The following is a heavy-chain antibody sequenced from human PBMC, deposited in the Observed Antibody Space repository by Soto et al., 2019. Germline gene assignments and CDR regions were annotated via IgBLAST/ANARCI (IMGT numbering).Heavy chain of an antibody. CDR1: GGSISSSSYY. D-gene: IGHD2-15*01. V-gene: IGHV4-39*01. CDR2: IYYSGST. J-gene: IGHJ4*02. CDR3: ARHTPAISISDH. Sequence: QLQLQESGPGLVKPSETLSLTCTVSGGSISSSSYYWGWIRQPPGKGLEWIGSIYYSGSTYYNPSLTSRVTISVDTSKNQFPLTLSSVPAADPAVYSCARHTPAISISDHWGQGTLVTVSS.